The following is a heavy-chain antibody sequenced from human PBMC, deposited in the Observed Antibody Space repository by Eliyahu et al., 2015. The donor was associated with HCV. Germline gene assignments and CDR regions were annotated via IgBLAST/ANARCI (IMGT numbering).Heavy chain of an antibody. Sequence: QVQLVESGGGVVQPGRSLRLSCAASGFTFSSYAMHWVRQAPGKGLEWVAVISYDGSNKYYADSVKGRFTISRDNSKNTLYLQMNSLRAEDTAVYYCARGPHYDFPYDAFDIWGQGTMVTVSS. J-gene: IGHJ3*02. CDR3: ARGPHYDFPYDAFDI. V-gene: IGHV3-30-3*01. CDR2: ISYDGSNK. CDR1: GFTFSSYA. D-gene: IGHD3-3*01.